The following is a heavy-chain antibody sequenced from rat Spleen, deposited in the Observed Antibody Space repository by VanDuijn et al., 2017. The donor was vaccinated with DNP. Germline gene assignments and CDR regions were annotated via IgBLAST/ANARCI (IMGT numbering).Heavy chain of an antibody. CDR3: ATHAHWFAY. CDR1: GFSFSDFY. V-gene: IGHV5-25*01. Sequence: EVQLVESGGGLVQPGRSLKLSCAASGFSFSDFYMAWVRQAPTKGLEWVASISPSGGNTFYRDSVKGRFTISRDNAKRTLYLQMDSLRSEDTATYYCATHAHWFAYWGQGTLVTVSS. J-gene: IGHJ3*01. CDR2: ISPSGGNT.